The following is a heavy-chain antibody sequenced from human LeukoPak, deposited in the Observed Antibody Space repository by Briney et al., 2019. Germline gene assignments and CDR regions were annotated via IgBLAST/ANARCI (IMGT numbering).Heavy chain of an antibody. Sequence: ASVKVSCKASGYTFTSYDINWVRQATGQGLEWMGWMNPNSGNTGYAQKFQGRVTITRNTSISTAYMELRSLRSEDTAVYYCARLDQAVAGTLDYWGQGTLVTVSS. D-gene: IGHD6-19*01. J-gene: IGHJ4*02. V-gene: IGHV1-8*03. CDR3: ARLDQAVAGTLDY. CDR1: GYTFTSYD. CDR2: MNPNSGNT.